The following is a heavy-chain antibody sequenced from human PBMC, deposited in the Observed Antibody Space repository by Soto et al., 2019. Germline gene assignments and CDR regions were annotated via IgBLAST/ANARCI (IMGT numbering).Heavy chain of an antibody. J-gene: IGHJ4*02. D-gene: IGHD6-13*01. CDR3: ARHRTRYSSSWLDY. Sequence: SQTMSLTCTVSGSPLSSSTYSWSWIRQPPGKGLQWIGNSYLPGTTHSNPSLNSRLTMSVDTSKSQFSLSLSSVTAADTAVYYCARHRTRYSSSWLDYWGKESLVTVAS. CDR2: SYLPGTT. V-gene: IGHV4-39*01. CDR1: GSPLSSSTYS.